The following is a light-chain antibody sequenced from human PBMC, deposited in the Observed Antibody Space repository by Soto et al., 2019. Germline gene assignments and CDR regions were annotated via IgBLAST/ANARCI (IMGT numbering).Light chain of an antibody. CDR2: GAS. J-gene: IGKJ1*01. CDR1: QSVSSSY. CDR3: QQYNNWPQT. Sequence: EIVLTQSPGTLSLSPGERATLSCRASQSVSSSYLAWYQQKPGQAPRLLIYGASTRATGIPARFSGSGSGTEFTLTISSLQSEDFAVYYCQQYNNWPQTLGQGTKV. V-gene: IGKV3-15*01.